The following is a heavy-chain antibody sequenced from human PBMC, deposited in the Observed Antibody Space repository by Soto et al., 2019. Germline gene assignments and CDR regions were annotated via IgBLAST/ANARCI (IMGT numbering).Heavy chain of an antibody. CDR3: AAAEVATTPGPWLDP. CDR2: IIPIFGTA. Sequence: GASVKVSCKASGGTFSSYAISWVRQAPGQGLEWMGGIIPIFGTANYAQKFQGRVTITADESTSTAYMELSSLRSEDTAVYYCAAAEVATTPGPWLDPWGQGTLVTVSS. D-gene: IGHD5-12*01. J-gene: IGHJ5*02. V-gene: IGHV1-69*13. CDR1: GGTFSSYA.